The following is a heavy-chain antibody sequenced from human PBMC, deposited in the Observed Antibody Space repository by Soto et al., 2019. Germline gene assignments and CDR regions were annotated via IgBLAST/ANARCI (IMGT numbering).Heavy chain of an antibody. D-gene: IGHD6-19*01. CDR2: ISSSSSYI. CDR3: ARDRRPASIAVAGTGAAFDI. CDR1: GFTFSSYS. Sequence: GGSLRLSCAASGFTFSSYSMNWVRQAPGKGLEWVSYISSSSSYIYYADSVKGRFTISRDNAKNSLYLQMNSLRAEDTAVYYCARDRRPASIAVAGTGAAFDIWGQGTMVTVSS. J-gene: IGHJ3*02. V-gene: IGHV3-21*01.